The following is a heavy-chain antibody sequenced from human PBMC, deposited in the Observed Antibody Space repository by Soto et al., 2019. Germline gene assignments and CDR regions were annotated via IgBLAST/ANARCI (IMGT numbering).Heavy chain of an antibody. CDR1: GGSFSGYY. J-gene: IGHJ4*02. D-gene: IGHD2-2*01. CDR2: INHSGST. Sequence: PSETLSLTCAVYGGSFSGYYWSWIRQPPGKGLEWIGEINHSGSTNYNPSLKSRVTISVDTSKNQFSRKLSSVTAADTAVYYCASLRPAAMGEIYFDYWGQGTLVTVS. CDR3: ASLRPAAMGEIYFDY. V-gene: IGHV4-34*01.